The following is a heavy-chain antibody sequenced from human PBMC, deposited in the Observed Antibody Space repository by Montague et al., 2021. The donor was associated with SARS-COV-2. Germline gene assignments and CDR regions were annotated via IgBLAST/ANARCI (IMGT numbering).Heavy chain of an antibody. CDR3: ARGRTRVGQLSYFDY. V-gene: IGHV4-59*13. CDR2: VYNDENT. CDR1: GGSINNYF. Sequence: SETLSLTCTVSGGSINNYFWAWIRQTPEKGLEWTASVYNDENTNSHPSLESRLTMSIDPSKRQFSLNLNPVTAADTAAYYCARGRTRVGQLSYFDYWGQGILVTVSS. J-gene: IGHJ4*02. D-gene: IGHD2-2*01.